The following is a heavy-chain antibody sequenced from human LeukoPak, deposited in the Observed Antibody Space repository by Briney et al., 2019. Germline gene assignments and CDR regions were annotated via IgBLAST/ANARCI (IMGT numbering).Heavy chain of an antibody. CDR3: ARGSYNWNYDY. CDR1: GFTVSSNY. V-gene: IGHV3-11*01. J-gene: IGHJ4*02. CDR2: ISSSGSTI. D-gene: IGHD1-7*01. Sequence: GGSLRLSCAASGFTVSSNYMSWVRQAPGKGLEWVSYISSSGSTIYYADSVKGRFTISRDNAKNSLYLQMNSLRAEDTAVYYCARGSYNWNYDYWGQGTLVTVSS.